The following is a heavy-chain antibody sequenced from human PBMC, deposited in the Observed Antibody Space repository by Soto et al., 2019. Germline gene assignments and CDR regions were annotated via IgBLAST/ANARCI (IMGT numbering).Heavy chain of an antibody. D-gene: IGHD2-15*01. Sequence: WALRLTCSDSVFIFTSKSMNWVRQVPGKGLQWLSSISSSGTFKSYGDSVKGRFTISRDNAKNSLFLQMNNLRGEDTGLYYCARDPPHGGTSSWDADSWGQGTLVPVSP. J-gene: IGHJ4*02. CDR1: VFIFTSKS. CDR2: ISSSGTFK. V-gene: IGHV3-21*01. CDR3: ARDPPHGGTSSWDADS.